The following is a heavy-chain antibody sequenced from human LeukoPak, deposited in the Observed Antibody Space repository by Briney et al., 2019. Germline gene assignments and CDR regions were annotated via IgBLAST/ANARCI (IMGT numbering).Heavy chain of an antibody. J-gene: IGHJ4*02. CDR1: GYTFTSYY. V-gene: IGHV1-46*01. CDR3: AREGIAVAGDY. Sequence: ASVKVSCKASGYTFTSYYMHWVRQAPGQGLEWMGIINPSGGSTSYAQKFQGRVTMTRDMSTSTVYMELSSLRSEDTAVYYYAREGIAVAGDYWGQGTLVTVSS. CDR2: INPSGGST. D-gene: IGHD6-19*01.